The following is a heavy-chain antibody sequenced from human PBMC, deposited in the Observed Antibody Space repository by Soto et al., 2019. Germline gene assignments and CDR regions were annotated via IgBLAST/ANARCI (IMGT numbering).Heavy chain of an antibody. CDR1: GFSLGNGGLG. J-gene: IGHJ6*04. D-gene: IGHD6-19*01. CDR2: IFPTDEK. Sequence: QVTLKESGPVLVKTTETLTLTCAVSGFSLGNGGLGVPWIRQTPGRALEWLAHIFPTDEKSYSTTLKNRLVISKDTSRGQVVLPVTNVNPLDTSTYYCARIFGAGWSGGFRYYGMDVWGYGIAVTVSS. CDR3: ARIFGAGWSGGFRYYGMDV. V-gene: IGHV2-26*01.